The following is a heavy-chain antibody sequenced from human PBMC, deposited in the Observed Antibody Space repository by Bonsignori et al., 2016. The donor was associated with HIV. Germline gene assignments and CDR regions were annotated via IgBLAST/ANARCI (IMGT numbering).Heavy chain of an antibody. CDR2: ISGSGGST. Sequence: WIRQPPGKGLEWVSAISGSGGSTYYADSVKGRFTISRDNSKNTLYLQMNSLRAEDTAVYYCAKGHEYGDYLFDYWGQGTLVTVSS. V-gene: IGHV3-23*01. D-gene: IGHD4-17*01. CDR3: AKGHEYGDYLFDY. J-gene: IGHJ4*02.